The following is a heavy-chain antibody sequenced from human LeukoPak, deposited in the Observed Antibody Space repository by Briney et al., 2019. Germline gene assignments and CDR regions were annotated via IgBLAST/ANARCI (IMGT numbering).Heavy chain of an antibody. Sequence: GGSLRLSCAASGFTFSSYSLNWVRQAPGKGLEWVSCITSNIYTYYADSVRGRFAISRDNSQNSVYLVMNSLRAEDTAVYYCARERDTSMVALDSWGQGTLVTVSS. V-gene: IGHV3-21*06. CDR1: GFTFSSYS. D-gene: IGHD5-18*01. CDR2: ITSNIYT. CDR3: ARERDTSMVALDS. J-gene: IGHJ4*02.